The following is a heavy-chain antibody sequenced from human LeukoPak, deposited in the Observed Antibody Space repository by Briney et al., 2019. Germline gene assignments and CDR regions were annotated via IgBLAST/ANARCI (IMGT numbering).Heavy chain of an antibody. Sequence: ASVRVSCKASGYTFTNYVLHWLRQAPGQGLEWMGWINPNSGGTNYAQNFQGRVTMTRDTSIGTAYMEISRLTSDDTAVYYCARAEFCAPNCYYYFYYWGQGTLVTVSS. CDR3: ARAEFCAPNCYYYFYY. CDR2: INPNSGGT. D-gene: IGHD2-21*02. CDR1: GYTFTNYV. J-gene: IGHJ4*02. V-gene: IGHV1-2*02.